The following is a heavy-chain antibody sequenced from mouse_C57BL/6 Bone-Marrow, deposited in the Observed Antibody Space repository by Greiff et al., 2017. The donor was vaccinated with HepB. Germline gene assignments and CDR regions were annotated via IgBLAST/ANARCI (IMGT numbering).Heavy chain of an antibody. D-gene: IGHD1-2*01. CDR3: ARGGRLKGSAY. V-gene: IGHV1-50*01. CDR1: GYTFTSYW. J-gene: IGHJ3*01. Sequence: QVQLQQPGAELVKPGASVKLSCKASGYTFTSYWMQWVKQRPGQGLEWIGEIDPSDSYTNYNQKFKGKATLTVDTSSSTAYMQLSSLTSEDSAVYYCARGGRLKGSAYWGQGTMVTVSA. CDR2: IDPSDSYT.